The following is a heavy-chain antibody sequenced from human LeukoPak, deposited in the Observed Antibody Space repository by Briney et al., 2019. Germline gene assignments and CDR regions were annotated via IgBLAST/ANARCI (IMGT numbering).Heavy chain of an antibody. CDR3: ARVYYYGSGSYYNFDY. D-gene: IGHD3-10*01. CDR1: GYTFSSYG. Sequence: ASVKVSCKASGYTFSSYGISWVRQAPGQGLEWMGWISAYNGNTKYVQNVQGRVTMTTGTSTSIAYMELRSLRSDDTAVYYCARVYYYGSGSYYNFDYWGQGTLVTVSS. V-gene: IGHV1-18*01. CDR2: ISAYNGNT. J-gene: IGHJ4*02.